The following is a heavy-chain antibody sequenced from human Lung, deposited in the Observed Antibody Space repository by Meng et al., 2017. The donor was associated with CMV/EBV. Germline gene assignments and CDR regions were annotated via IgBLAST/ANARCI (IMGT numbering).Heavy chain of an antibody. CDR2: ISYDGSNK. CDR3: ARGEQLWLPLDV. Sequence: LSLTCAASGFTFTTYAMHWVRQAPGKGLEWVAVISYDGSNKYYADSVKGRFTISRDNSKNTLYLQMNSLRTVDTAVYSCARGEQLWLPLDVWGQGATVTVSS. D-gene: IGHD5-18*01. V-gene: IGHV3-30*04. J-gene: IGHJ6*02. CDR1: GFTFTTYA.